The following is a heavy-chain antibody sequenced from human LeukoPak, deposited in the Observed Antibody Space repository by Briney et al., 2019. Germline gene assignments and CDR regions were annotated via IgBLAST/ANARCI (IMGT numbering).Heavy chain of an antibody. CDR1: GGSFSVHY. CDR2: INQSGST. V-gene: IGHV4-34*01. J-gene: IGHJ4*02. D-gene: IGHD3-16*01. CDR3: ATSYIGGFGKPDY. Sequence: PSETLSLTCAVSGGSFSVHYWSWIRQPPGKGLEWIGEINQSGSTTYNPSLKSRVTLSVDTSKNQFSLTLSSVTAADTAVCYCATSYIGGFGKPDYWGQGTLVTVSS.